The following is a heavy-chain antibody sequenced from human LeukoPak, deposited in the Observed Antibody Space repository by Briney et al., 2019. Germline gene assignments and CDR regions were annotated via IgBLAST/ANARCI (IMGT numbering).Heavy chain of an antibody. D-gene: IGHD2-2*02. CDR2: ISTGGDIT. Sequence: GESLRLSCEASGFTFSRCAMNWVRQAPGKGLEWVSSISTGGDITHYADSVKGRFTISRDNSRNTVFLQMNSLRAEDTATYYCAKAYCSSSSCYTDYWGQGTLAIVSS. CDR3: AKAYCSSSSCYTDY. J-gene: IGHJ4*02. V-gene: IGHV3-23*01. CDR1: GFTFSRCA.